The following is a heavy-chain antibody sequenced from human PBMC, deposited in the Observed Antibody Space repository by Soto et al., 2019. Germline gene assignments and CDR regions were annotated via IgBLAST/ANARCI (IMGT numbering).Heavy chain of an antibody. J-gene: IGHJ4*02. CDR2: MKEEATEK. Sequence: GGSLRLSCEASGFPFMTYWMSWVRQAPGKGLEWVAHMKEEATEKYLDSVKGRFIISRDNAKNSLYLQMNSLRGDDTAVYYCAGGGVYDSGRYHYWGQGTLVTV. CDR3: AGGGVYDSGRYHY. CDR1: GFPFMTYW. V-gene: IGHV3-7*01. D-gene: IGHD6-25*01.